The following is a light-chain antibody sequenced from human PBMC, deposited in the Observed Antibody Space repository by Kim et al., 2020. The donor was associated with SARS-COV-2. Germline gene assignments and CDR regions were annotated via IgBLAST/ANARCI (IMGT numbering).Light chain of an antibody. Sequence: SVSPGQTASITCSGDKLGDKYACWYQHKPGQSPVLVIYQDSKRPSGIPERFSGSNSGNTATLTISGTQAMDEADYYCQAWDSSTGVFGGGTQLTVL. V-gene: IGLV3-1*01. CDR2: QDS. CDR3: QAWDSSTGV. J-gene: IGLJ7*01. CDR1: KLGDKY.